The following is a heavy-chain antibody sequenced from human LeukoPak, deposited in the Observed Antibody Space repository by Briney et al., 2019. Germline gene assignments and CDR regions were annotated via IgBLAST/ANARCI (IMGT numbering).Heavy chain of an antibody. CDR3: ASNTVVTAMYWYFDL. J-gene: IGHJ2*01. Sequence: ASVKVSCKASGYTFTGYYMHWVRQAPGQGLEWMGWINPNSGGTNYAQKFQGRVTRTRDTSISTAYMELSRLRSDDTAVYYCASNTVVTAMYWYFDLWGRGTLVTVSS. CDR1: GYTFTGYY. D-gene: IGHD2-21*02. CDR2: INPNSGGT. V-gene: IGHV1-2*02.